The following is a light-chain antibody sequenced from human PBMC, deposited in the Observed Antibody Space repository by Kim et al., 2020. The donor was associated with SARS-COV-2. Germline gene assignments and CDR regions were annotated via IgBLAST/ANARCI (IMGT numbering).Light chain of an antibody. V-gene: IGKV4-1*01. J-gene: IGKJ2*01. Sequence: NRNYLAWYQQKPGQAPKLLIHWASTRESGVPDRFSGSGSGADFTLNISTLQAEDVAVYYCQQYYTTPYTFGQGTKVDIK. CDR2: WAS. CDR1: NRNY. CDR3: QQYYTTPYT.